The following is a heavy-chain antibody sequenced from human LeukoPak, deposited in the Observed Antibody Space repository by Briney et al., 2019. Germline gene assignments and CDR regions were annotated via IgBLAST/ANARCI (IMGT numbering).Heavy chain of an antibody. D-gene: IGHD1-14*01. J-gene: IGHJ4*02. CDR3: ARVSSARNGFDY. Sequence: SETLSLTCTVSGGSLSSGGYYWGWIRKHPGMGLEWIGSIYYSGSTHYTPSLKSRVNISVDTSKSQFALNLTSVTAADTAVYYCARVSSARNGFDYWGQGTLVTVSS. V-gene: IGHV4-31*03. CDR2: IYYSGST. CDR1: GGSLSSGGYY.